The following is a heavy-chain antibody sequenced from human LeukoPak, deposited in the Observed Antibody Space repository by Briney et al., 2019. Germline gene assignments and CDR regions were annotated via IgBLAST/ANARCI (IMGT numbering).Heavy chain of an antibody. CDR3: ARDQSGHGGHNIDAFDV. D-gene: IGHD3-16*01. CDR2: MYASGST. CDR1: GGSISNYY. J-gene: IGHJ3*01. Sequence: SETLSLTCNVSGGSISNYYWNWIRQPAGKGLEWIGRMYASGSTRYNPSFEGRVTMSADTSKNQVSLKLTSVIAADTAVYFCARDQSGHGGHNIDAFDVWGQGTMVTVSS. V-gene: IGHV4-4*07.